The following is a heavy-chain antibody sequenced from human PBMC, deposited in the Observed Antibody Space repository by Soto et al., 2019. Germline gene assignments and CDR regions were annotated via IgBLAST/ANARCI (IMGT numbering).Heavy chain of an antibody. CDR3: ARGKLAAARGYYYGMDV. J-gene: IGHJ6*02. V-gene: IGHV4-34*01. CDR2: INHSGST. CDR1: GGSFSGYY. Sequence: SETLSLTCAVYGGSFSGYYWSWIRQPPGKGLEWIGEINHSGSTNYNPSLKSRLTISVDTSKNQFSLKLSSVTAADTAVYYCARGKLAAARGYYYGMDVWGQGTTVTVSS. D-gene: IGHD6-13*01.